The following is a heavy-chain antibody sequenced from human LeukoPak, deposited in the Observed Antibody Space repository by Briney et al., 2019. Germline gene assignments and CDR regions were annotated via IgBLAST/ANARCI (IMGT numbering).Heavy chain of an antibody. V-gene: IGHV3-15*01. CDR3: TTTYGSGSSDERAYYYYGMDV. D-gene: IGHD3-10*01. J-gene: IGHJ6*04. Sequence: GGSLRLSCAASGFTFSNAWMSWVRQAPGKGLEWVGRIKSKTDGGTTDYAAPVKGRFTISRDDSKNTLYLQMNSLKTEDTAVYYCTTTYGSGSSDERAYYYYGMDVWGKGTTVTVSS. CDR1: GFTFSNAW. CDR2: IKSKTDGGTT.